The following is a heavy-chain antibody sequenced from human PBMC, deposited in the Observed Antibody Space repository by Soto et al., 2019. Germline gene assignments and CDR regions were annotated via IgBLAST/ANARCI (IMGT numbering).Heavy chain of an antibody. Sequence: QVQVVQSGAEVKDSGSSVKVSCKASGGTFSTFGISWVRQAPGQGLEWMGGSIPIFGTQNYAQKFQGSVTITANASTITVFLELSSLRSEDTAVYYCALSLQNYSYDMVVWGQGTTVTVSS. CDR2: SIPIFGTQ. D-gene: IGHD4-4*01. CDR1: GGTFSTFG. CDR3: ALSLQNYSYDMVV. J-gene: IGHJ6*02. V-gene: IGHV1-69*01.